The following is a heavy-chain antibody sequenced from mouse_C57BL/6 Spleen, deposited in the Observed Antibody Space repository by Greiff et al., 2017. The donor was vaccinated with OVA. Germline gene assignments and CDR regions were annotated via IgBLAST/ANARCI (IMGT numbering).Heavy chain of an antibody. V-gene: IGHV14-4*01. CDR2: IDPENGDT. CDR1: GFNIKDDY. CDR3: TTGYVSGFAY. J-gene: IGHJ3*01. Sequence: EVKLEESGAELVRPGASVKLSCTASGFNIKDDYMHWVKQRPEQGLEWIGWIDPENGDTEYASKFQGKATITADTSSNTAYLQLSSLTSEDTAVYYCTTGYVSGFAYWGQGTLVTVSA. D-gene: IGHD1-2*01.